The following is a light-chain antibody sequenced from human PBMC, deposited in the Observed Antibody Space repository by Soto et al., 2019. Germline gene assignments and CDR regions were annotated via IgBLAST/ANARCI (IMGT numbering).Light chain of an antibody. CDR2: GAS. CDR1: QSVSSSY. V-gene: IGKV3-20*01. J-gene: IGKJ2*01. Sequence: EIVLTQSPGTLSLSPGERATLSCRASQSVSSSYLAWYQQKPGQAPRLLIFGASNRATGIPDRFSGSGSGTGFTLTISRLEPEDFAVYYCQQFGTSPPTYTFGQGTKLEIK. CDR3: QQFGTSPPTYT.